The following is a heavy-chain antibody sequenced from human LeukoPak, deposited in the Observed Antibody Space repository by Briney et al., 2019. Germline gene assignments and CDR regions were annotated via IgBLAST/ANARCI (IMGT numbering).Heavy chain of an antibody. V-gene: IGHV4-39*01. CDR1: GGSISGSNYY. J-gene: IGHJ4*02. CDR2: SDYSGST. Sequence: KPSETLSLTCTVSGGSISGSNYYWVWIRQPPGKGLEWIGRSDYSGSTYYNPSLKSRVTISVDTSKNQFSLKLSSVTAADTAVYYCARMSPAPGTDYFDYWGQGTLVTVSS. D-gene: IGHD6-13*01. CDR3: ARMSPAPGTDYFDY.